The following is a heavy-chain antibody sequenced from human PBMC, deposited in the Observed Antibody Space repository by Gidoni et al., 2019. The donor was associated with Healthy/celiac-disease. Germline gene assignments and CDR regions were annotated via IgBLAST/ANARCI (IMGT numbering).Heavy chain of an antibody. CDR2: ISGSGGST. J-gene: IGHJ6*02. D-gene: IGHD1-26*01. CDR3: EKARELLRPYYYGMDV. V-gene: IGHV3-23*01. CDR1: GFTFSSYA. Sequence: EVQLLESGGGLVQPGGSMRLSCAASGFTFSSYAMSWVRQAPGKGLEWVSAISGSGGSTYYADSVKCRFTISRDNSKNTLYLQMNSLRAEDTAVYYCEKARELLRPYYYGMDVWGQGTTVTVSS.